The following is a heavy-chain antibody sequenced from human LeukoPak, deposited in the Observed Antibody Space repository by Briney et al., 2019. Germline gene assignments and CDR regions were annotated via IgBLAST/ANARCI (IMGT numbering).Heavy chain of an antibody. CDR1: GFTFSSYS. CDR2: ISSSSSTI. J-gene: IGHJ4*02. CDR3: AKDLILAAAGTETPPEFDY. Sequence: GGSLRLSCAASGFTFSSYSMNWVRQAPGKGLEWVSYISSSSSTIYYADSVKGRFTISRDNSKNTLYLQMNSLRAEDTAVYYCAKDLILAAAGTETPPEFDYWGQGTLVTVSS. V-gene: IGHV3-48*01. D-gene: IGHD6-13*01.